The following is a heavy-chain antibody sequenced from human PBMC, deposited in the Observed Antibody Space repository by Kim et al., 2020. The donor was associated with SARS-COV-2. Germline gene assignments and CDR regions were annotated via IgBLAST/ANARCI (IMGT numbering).Heavy chain of an antibody. J-gene: IGHJ4*02. CDR1: GGSISSYY. CDR2: IYYSGST. D-gene: IGHD6-13*01. Sequence: SETLSLTCTVSGGSISSYYWSWIRQPPGKGLEWIGYIYYSGSTNYNPSLKSRVTISVDTSKNQFSLKLSSVTAADTAVYYCARGIAVAWAPFDYWGQGTLVTVSS. V-gene: IGHV4-59*01. CDR3: ARGIAVAWAPFDY.